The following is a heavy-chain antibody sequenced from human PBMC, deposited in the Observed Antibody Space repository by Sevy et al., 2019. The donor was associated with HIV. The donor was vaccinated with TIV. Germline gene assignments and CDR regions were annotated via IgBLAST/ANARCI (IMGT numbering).Heavy chain of an antibody. V-gene: IGHV3-48*02. CDR1: GFTFSSYS. CDR3: ARDRERYSGSQGWFDP. Sequence: GGCLRLSCAASGFTFSSYSMNWVRQAPGKGLEWVSYISSSSSTIYYADSVKGRFTISRDNAKNSLYLQMNSLRDEDTAVYYCARDRERYSGSQGWFDPWGQGTLVTVSS. J-gene: IGHJ5*02. D-gene: IGHD1-26*01. CDR2: ISSSSSTI.